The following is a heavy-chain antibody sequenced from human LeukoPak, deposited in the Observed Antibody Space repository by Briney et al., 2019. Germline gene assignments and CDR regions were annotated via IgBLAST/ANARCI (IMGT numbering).Heavy chain of an antibody. D-gene: IGHD1-26*01. CDR1: GGSFTDYY. Sequence: SETLSFNCTVSGGSFTDYYWGWIRQPPGKGLEGIGSIYYRGNTFYNPSLRNRVSISIDTSKGRFSLNLNSVTAADTAVYFCTRDREHGTQDSWGQGTLVTVS. CDR3: TRDREHGTQDS. CDR2: IYYRGNT. J-gene: IGHJ4*02. V-gene: IGHV4-39*07.